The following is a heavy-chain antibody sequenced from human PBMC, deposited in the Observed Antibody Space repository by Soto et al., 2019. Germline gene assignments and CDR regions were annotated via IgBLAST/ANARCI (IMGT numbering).Heavy chain of an antibody. J-gene: IGHJ4*02. CDR2: ISYEGSNK. CDR1: GFPFTTYG. CDR3: VGRHYYLNY. Sequence: QVQLVESGGGVVQPGRSLRLSCAASGFPFTTYGMHWVREGPGKGLEWVAVISYEGSNKFYADSVKGRFTISRDNSKNTFYLQISSTRPDDTALYYFVGRHYYLNYRGQGTLVIVSS. V-gene: IGHV3-30*03.